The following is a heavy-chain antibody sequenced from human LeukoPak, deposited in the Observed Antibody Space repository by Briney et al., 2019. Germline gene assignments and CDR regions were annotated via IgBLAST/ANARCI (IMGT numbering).Heavy chain of an antibody. CDR2: IIPILGIA. CDR1: GGTFSSYT. D-gene: IGHD6-6*01. J-gene: IGHJ4*02. Sequence: SVKVSCKASGGTFSSYTISWVRQAPGQGLEWMGRIIPILGIANYAQKFQGRVTITADKSTSTAYMELSSLRSEDTAVYYRASQYSSSSRVYFDYWGQGTLVTVSS. CDR3: ASQYSSSSRVYFDY. V-gene: IGHV1-69*02.